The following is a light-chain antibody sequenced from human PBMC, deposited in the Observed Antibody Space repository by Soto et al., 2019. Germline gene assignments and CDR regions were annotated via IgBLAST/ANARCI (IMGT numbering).Light chain of an antibody. Sequence: QSALTQPPSASGSPGQSVSISCTGSSSNVGGYNYVSWYQQHPGKAPRLIIYEVDKRPSGVPDRFSGSKAGSTASLTVSGLQADDEADYYCVSFTSSTTYVFGSGTKLTVL. CDR2: EVD. V-gene: IGLV2-8*01. CDR3: VSFTSSTTYV. CDR1: SSNVGGYNY. J-gene: IGLJ1*01.